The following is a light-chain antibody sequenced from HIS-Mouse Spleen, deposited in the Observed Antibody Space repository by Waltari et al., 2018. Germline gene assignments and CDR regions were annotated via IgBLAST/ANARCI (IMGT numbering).Light chain of an antibody. CDR3: QQRSNWPT. V-gene: IGKV3-11*01. CDR2: DAS. Sequence: EIVLTQSPATLSLSPGERATLSCRASQSVSSYLAWYQQKPGQAPRRLISDASNRATGIPARFSGSGSGTDFTLTISSLEPEDFAVYYCQQRSNWPTFGGGTKVEIK. J-gene: IGKJ4*01. CDR1: QSVSSY.